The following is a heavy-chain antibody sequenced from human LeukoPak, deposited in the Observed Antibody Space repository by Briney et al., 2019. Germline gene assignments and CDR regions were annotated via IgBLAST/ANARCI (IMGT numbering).Heavy chain of an antibody. V-gene: IGHV1-69*01. D-gene: IGHD2-2*01. CDR2: IIPIFGTA. CDR1: GGTFSSYA. CDR3: AREYQLLSRAEYFQH. Sequence: GASVKVSCKASGGTFSSYAISWVRQAPGQGLEWMGGIIPIFGTANYAQKFQGRVTITADESTSTAYMELSSLRSEDTAVYYCAREYQLLSRAEYFQHWGHGTLVTVSS. J-gene: IGHJ1*01.